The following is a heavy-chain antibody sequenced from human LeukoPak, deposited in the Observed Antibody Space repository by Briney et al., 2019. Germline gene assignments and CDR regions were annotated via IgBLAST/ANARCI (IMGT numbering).Heavy chain of an antibody. CDR3: AKEVGYCSSTSCSSRYFQH. D-gene: IGHD2-2*01. J-gene: IGHJ1*01. CDR1: GGTFSSYA. V-gene: IGHV1-69*05. Sequence: SVKVSCKASGGTFSSYAISWLRQAPGQGLEWMGGIIPIFGTANYAQKFQGRVTITTDESTSTAYMELSSLRSEDTAVYYCAKEVGYCSSTSCSSRYFQHWGQGTLVTVSS. CDR2: IIPIFGTA.